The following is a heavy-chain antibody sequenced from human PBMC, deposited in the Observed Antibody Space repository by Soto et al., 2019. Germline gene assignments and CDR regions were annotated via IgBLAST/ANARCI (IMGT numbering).Heavy chain of an antibody. Sequence: PGGSLRLPCIASEFIFNTHWKSWVRKAQGKGKGRVGSSNQDGSAKKYGKSVEGRVTISRDNDKKSLYLQVNNLSAYDTAVYYYANCGSGCYYAVWGQGATVTVSS. D-gene: IGHD3-10*01. V-gene: IGHV3-7*03. J-gene: IGHJ6*02. CDR1: EFIFNTHW. CDR2: SNQDGSAK. CDR3: ANCGSGCYYAV.